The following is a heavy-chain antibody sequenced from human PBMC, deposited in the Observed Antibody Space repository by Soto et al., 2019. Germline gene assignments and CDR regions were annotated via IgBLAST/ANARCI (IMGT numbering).Heavy chain of an antibody. CDR1: GFPINVSY. D-gene: IGHD6-25*01. V-gene: IGHV3-53*02. CDR2: LYADGST. Sequence: EVQLVESGGALIQPGGSLRLSCAASGFPINVSYLSWVRQAPGKGLEWLSVLYADGSTYYLDSVKGRFRISRYNSKNTLYLQMDNLRADDTAMYLCARTAEGDTPRTHWYFDLWGRGTQVTVSS. J-gene: IGHJ2*01. CDR3: ARTAEGDTPRTHWYFDL.